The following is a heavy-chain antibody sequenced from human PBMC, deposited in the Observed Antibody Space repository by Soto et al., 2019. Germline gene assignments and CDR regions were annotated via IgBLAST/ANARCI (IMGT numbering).Heavy chain of an antibody. CDR1: GFTFSSYA. J-gene: IGHJ6*02. CDR2: IRSGSGGNT. Sequence: EVQLLESGGGLVQPGGSLGLSCATSGFTFSSYAMTWVRQAPGRGLDWVSAIRSGSGGNTYYADSVKGRFTISRDNSKHTLYLQMNSLRAEDTAVYYCAKGGTSGWAYYYGMDVWGQGTTVTVSS. CDR3: AKGGTSGWAYYYGMDV. V-gene: IGHV3-23*01. D-gene: IGHD6-19*01.